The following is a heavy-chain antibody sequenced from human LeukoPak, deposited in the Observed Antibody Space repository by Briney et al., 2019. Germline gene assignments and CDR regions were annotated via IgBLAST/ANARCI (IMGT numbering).Heavy chain of an antibody. Sequence: GGSLRLSCVASGFSFSDYGMSWFRQAPGKGLEWVSSVSGGGTTTYYADSVKGRFTISRDNSKNTLYLQMNSLRVEDAAIYYCAKRTVTTSGDDYWGQGTPVTVSS. D-gene: IGHD4-17*01. J-gene: IGHJ4*02. CDR1: GFSFSDYG. V-gene: IGHV3-23*01. CDR3: AKRTVTTSGDDY. CDR2: VSGGGTTT.